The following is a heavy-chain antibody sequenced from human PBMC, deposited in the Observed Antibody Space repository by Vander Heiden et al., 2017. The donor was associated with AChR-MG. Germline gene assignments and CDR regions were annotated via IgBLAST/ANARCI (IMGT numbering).Heavy chain of an antibody. D-gene: IGHD3-22*01. CDR1: GFTVSSNY. J-gene: IGHJ4*02. Sequence: EVQLVESGGGLVKPGGSLRLSCAAAGFTVSSNYMSWVRQAPGKGLEWVSVIYSGGSTYYADSVKSRFTISRDNSKNTLYLQMNSLRAEDTAVYYCASGYYDSSGPFVIWGQGTLVTVAS. CDR3: ASGYYDSSGPFVI. V-gene: IGHV3-66*01. CDR2: IYSGGST.